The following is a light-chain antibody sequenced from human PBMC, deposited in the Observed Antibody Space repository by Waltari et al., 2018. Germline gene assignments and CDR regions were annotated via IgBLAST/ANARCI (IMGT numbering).Light chain of an antibody. V-gene: IGLV1-40*01. CDR1: SPNIGAGSD. J-gene: IGLJ1*01. CDR2: GTS. CDR3: QAYDSSLSGPRYV. Sequence: QSVLTQPPSVSAAPGQRVTISCTGSSPNIGAGSDVHWYQQRPGRAPTRLIFGTSNRPPGVSARFTGSKSGTSAALAITGLQAADEADDYCQAYDSSLSGPRYVFGTGTTVTVL.